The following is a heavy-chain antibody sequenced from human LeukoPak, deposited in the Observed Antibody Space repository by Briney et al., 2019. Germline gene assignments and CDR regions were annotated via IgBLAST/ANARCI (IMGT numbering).Heavy chain of an antibody. Sequence: GGSLRLSCAASGFTFSSYWMHWVRQAPGKGLLLVSRINSDVRITSDADSVKGRFTISIDNAKNTLYLQMNSPRAEDTAVYYCARAPGRAGFDYWGQGNLVTVSS. CDR2: INSDVRIT. J-gene: IGHJ4*02. V-gene: IGHV3-74*01. CDR3: ARAPGRAGFDY. D-gene: IGHD5-24*01. CDR1: GFTFSSYW.